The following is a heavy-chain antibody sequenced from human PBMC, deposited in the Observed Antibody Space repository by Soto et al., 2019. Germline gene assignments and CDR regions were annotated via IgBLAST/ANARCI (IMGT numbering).Heavy chain of an antibody. V-gene: IGHV4-59*01. CDR2: VYNSGST. D-gene: IGHD6-13*01. CDR1: GGSISSNY. CDR3: ARYRREAVAGYTLDN. Sequence: SETLSLTCTVSGGSISSNYWTWIRQPPGKGPEWIGYVYNSGSTNYNPSLKSRVTISEDTSKSQFSLKVNSMTAADTAVYYCARYRREAVAGYTLDNWGQGILVTVSS. J-gene: IGHJ4*02.